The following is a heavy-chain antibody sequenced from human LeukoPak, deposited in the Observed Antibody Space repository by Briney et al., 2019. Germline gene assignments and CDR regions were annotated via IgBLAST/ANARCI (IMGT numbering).Heavy chain of an antibody. CDR2: INPNSGGT. D-gene: IGHD3-22*01. J-gene: IGHJ4*02. CDR3: ARDQPWDSSGYYSS. CDR1: GYTFTGYY. V-gene: IGHV1-2*02. Sequence: ASVKVSCKASGYTFTGYYMHWVRQAPGQGLEWMGWINPNSGGTNYAQKFQGRVTMTRDTSISTAYMELSRLRSVDTAVYYCARDQPWDSSGYYSSWGQGTLVTVSS.